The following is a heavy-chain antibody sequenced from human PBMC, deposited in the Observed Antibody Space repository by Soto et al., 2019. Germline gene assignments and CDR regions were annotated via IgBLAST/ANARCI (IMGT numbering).Heavy chain of an antibody. CDR3: AGSAPPIDY. Sequence: ASVKVSCKSSGYTFTSYAMHWVRQAPGQRLEWMGWINAGNGNTKQSQKFQGRVTITRDTSASTAYMELSSLSSEDTAVYYCAGSAPPIDYWGQGTLVTVSS. CDR1: GYTFTSYA. CDR2: INAGNGNT. J-gene: IGHJ4*02. V-gene: IGHV1-3*01.